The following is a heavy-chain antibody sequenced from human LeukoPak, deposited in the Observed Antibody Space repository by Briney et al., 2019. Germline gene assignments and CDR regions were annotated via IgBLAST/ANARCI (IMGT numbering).Heavy chain of an antibody. CDR2: ISYDGSNK. CDR3: AKAIYGDYWMYDY. J-gene: IGHJ4*02. CDR1: GFTFSSYG. D-gene: IGHD4-17*01. Sequence: GRSLRLSCAASGFTFSSYGMHWVRQAPGKGLEWVAVISYDGSNKYYADSVKGRFTISRDNSKNTLYLQMNSLRAEDTAVYYCAKAIYGDYWMYDYWGQGTLVTVSS. V-gene: IGHV3-30*18.